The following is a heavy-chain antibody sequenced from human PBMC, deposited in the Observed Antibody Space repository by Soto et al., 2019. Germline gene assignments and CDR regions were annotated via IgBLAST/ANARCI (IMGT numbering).Heavy chain of an antibody. J-gene: IGHJ4*02. D-gene: IGHD3-22*01. CDR1: GGTFSSYA. V-gene: IGHV1-69*13. Sequence: SVKVSFKASGGTFSSYAISGVRQAPGQGLEWMGGIIPIFDTANYAQKFQGRVTITADESTSTAYMELSSLRSEDTAVYYCAREAYDSSGYFDYWGQGTLVTVSS. CDR3: AREAYDSSGYFDY. CDR2: IIPIFDTA.